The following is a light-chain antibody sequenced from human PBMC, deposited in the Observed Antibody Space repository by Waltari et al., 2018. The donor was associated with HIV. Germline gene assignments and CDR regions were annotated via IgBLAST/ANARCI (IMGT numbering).Light chain of an antibody. CDR1: NIGNRD. J-gene: IGLJ1*01. CDR2: DDD. Sequence: SYVLTQPPSITVAPGKTAKITCGGNNIGNRDVPWYQQKPGQAPILVIYDDDDRPSWIPERFSGSNADNTATLTINRVEVGDEADYYCQVWDSGSDHVFGSGTTVTVL. CDR3: QVWDSGSDHV. V-gene: IGLV3-21*01.